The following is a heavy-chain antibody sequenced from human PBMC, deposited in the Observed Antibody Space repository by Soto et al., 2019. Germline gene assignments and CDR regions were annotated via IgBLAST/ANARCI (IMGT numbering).Heavy chain of an antibody. CDR1: GFTFSSYS. Sequence: GGSLRLSCAASGFTFSSYSMNWVRQAPGKGLEWVSYISSSSSTIYYADSVKGRFTISRDNAKNSLYLQMNSLRDEDTAVYYCARDSIEYSSSSSIGYWGQGTLVTVSS. J-gene: IGHJ4*02. CDR2: ISSSSSTI. V-gene: IGHV3-48*02. CDR3: ARDSIEYSSSSSIGY. D-gene: IGHD6-6*01.